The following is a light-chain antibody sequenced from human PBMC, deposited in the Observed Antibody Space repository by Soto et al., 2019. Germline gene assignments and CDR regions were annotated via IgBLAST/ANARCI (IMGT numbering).Light chain of an antibody. CDR2: DVS. V-gene: IGLV2-14*01. CDR1: SSDVGGYNS. J-gene: IGLJ1*01. Sequence: QSVLTQPASVSGSPGQSITISCTGTSSDVGGYNSVSWYQQHPGKVPKIMIYDVSIRPSGVPDRFSGSKSGNTASLTITGLQAEDEADYYCSSYTSITALVFGTGTKLTVL. CDR3: SSYTSITALV.